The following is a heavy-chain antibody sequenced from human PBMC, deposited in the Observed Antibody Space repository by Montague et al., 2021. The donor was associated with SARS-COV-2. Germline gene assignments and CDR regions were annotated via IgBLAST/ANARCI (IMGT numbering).Heavy chain of an antibody. V-gene: IGHV2-5*02. CDR1: GFSLNTNGVG. Sequence: PALVKPTQTLTLTCTFSGFSLNTNGVGVAWIRQPPGGALECLALIYWDDDKRYSPSLRSRLTITKDTSKNEVVLRMANMDPLDTATYYCAHREWELEFDYWARGPWSPSPQ. J-gene: IGHJ4*02. CDR3: AHREWELEFDY. CDR2: IYWDDDK. D-gene: IGHD1-26*01.